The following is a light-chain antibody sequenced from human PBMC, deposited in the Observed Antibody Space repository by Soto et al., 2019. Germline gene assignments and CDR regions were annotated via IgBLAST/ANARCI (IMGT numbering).Light chain of an antibody. J-gene: IGKJ2*01. CDR1: QSISSW. CDR3: QQYNSYPRT. CDR2: DAS. Sequence: GDRVTITCRTSQSISSWLAWYQQKPGKAPKLLIYDASSLESGVPSRFSGGGSGTEFTLTISSLQPDDFATYYCQQYNSYPRTFGQGTKVDIK. V-gene: IGKV1-5*01.